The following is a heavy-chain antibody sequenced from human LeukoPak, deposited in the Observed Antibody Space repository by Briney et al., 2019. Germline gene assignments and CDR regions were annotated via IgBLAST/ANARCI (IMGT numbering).Heavy chain of an antibody. CDR1: GFSFSDYS. V-gene: IGHV3-48*04. CDR2: ISSGSSMK. J-gene: IGHJ5*02. D-gene: IGHD3-22*01. Sequence: GGSLRLSCAASGFSFSDYSMNWVRQAPGKGLEWVSYISSGSSMKYYVDSVKGRFTISRDNAKNSLYLQMNSLRAEDTAIYYCVRGYYYDNSDYAWGQGTLVSVSS. CDR3: VRGYYYDNSDYA.